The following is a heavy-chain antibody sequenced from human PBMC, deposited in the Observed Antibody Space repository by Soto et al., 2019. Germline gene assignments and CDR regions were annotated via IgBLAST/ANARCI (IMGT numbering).Heavy chain of an antibody. V-gene: IGHV5-10-1*01. CDR3: ARRIYCSGGSCYSNYGMDV. Sequence: GESLKISCKGSGYSFTSYWISWVRQMPGKGLEWMGRIDPSDSYTNYSPSFQGHVTISADKSISTAYLQWSSLKASDTATYYCARRIYCSGGSCYSNYGMDVWGQGTTVTVSS. J-gene: IGHJ6*02. CDR2: IDPSDSYT. D-gene: IGHD2-15*01. CDR1: GYSFTSYW.